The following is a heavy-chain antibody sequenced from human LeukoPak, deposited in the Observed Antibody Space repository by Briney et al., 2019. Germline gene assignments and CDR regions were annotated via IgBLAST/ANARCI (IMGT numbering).Heavy chain of an antibody. CDR2: IRSSSSTI. V-gene: IGHV3-48*04. Sequence: GGSLRLSCAASGFIFSRDSMNWVRQAPGKGLEWVSYIRSSSSTIYYADSVKGRFTISRDNAKNSLYLQMNSLRAEDTAVYYCARDYSSGWYRVQDYYYMDVWGKGTTVTVSS. CDR1: GFIFSRDS. J-gene: IGHJ6*03. D-gene: IGHD6-19*01. CDR3: ARDYSSGWYRVQDYYYMDV.